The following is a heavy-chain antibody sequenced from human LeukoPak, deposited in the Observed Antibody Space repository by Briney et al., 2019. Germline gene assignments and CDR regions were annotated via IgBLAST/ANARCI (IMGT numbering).Heavy chain of an antibody. CDR2: IWYDGSNK. CDR3: AREHPGYYYDSSGYRHAFDI. Sequence: PGRSLRLSCAASGFTFSSYGMHWVRQAPGKGLEWVAVIWYDGSNKYYADSVKGRFTISRDNSKNTLYLQMNSLRAEDTAVYYCAREHPGYYYDSSGYRHAFDIWGQGTMVTVSS. V-gene: IGHV3-33*01. J-gene: IGHJ3*02. CDR1: GFTFSSYG. D-gene: IGHD3-22*01.